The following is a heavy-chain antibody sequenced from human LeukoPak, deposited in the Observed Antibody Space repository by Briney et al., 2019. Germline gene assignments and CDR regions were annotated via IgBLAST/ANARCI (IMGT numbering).Heavy chain of an antibody. D-gene: IGHD2-2*03. V-gene: IGHV1-8*01. CDR1: EYTFTSYD. J-gene: IGHJ4*02. CDR2: MNPNSGNT. CDR3: ARGTSRGYCSSNTCYVLDY. Sequence: GASVKVSCKASEYTFTSYDINWVRQAPGQGLEWMGWMNPNSGNTGYAQEFQGRVTTTRNISISTAYMELSGLRFEDTAVYYCARGTSRGYCSSNTCYVLDYWGQGTLVTVSS.